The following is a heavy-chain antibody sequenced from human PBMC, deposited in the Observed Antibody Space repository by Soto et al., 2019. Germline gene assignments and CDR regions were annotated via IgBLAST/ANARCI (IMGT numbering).Heavy chain of an antibody. Sequence: GSVKVAFKASEYTFTVYYMHSVRQAPGQGLQWMGWINPNSGGTNYAQKFQGRVTMTRDTSISTAYMELSRLRSDDTAVYYCARARITMVRGVIKYYYGMDVWGQGTTVTVSS. J-gene: IGHJ6*02. D-gene: IGHD3-10*01. CDR1: EYTFTVYY. CDR2: INPNSGGT. V-gene: IGHV1-2*02. CDR3: ARARITMVRGVIKYYYGMDV.